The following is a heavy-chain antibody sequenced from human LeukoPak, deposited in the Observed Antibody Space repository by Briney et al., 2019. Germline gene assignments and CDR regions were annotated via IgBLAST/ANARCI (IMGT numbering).Heavy chain of an antibody. CDR1: GFTFSSYS. D-gene: IGHD5-12*01. J-gene: IGHJ5*02. Sequence: GGSLRLSCAASGFTFSSYSMNWVRQAPGKGLEWVSSMSSRSSYIYYADSVKGRFTISRDNAKNSLYLQMNSLRAEDTAVYYCARDVRGYSGYDPDWFDPWGQGTLVTVSS. CDR2: MSSRSSYI. V-gene: IGHV3-21*01. CDR3: ARDVRGYSGYDPDWFDP.